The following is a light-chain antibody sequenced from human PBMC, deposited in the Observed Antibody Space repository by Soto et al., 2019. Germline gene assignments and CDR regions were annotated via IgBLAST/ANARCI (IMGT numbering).Light chain of an antibody. V-gene: IGKV3-15*01. CDR2: AAS. Sequence: EIVLTQSPVTLSLSPGERATLSCRASQSVSNYLAWYQQKPGQAPRLVIYAASTRATGIPDRFSGSVSGTEFTLTISSLQSEDFAVYYCQQYNEWPPFTFGQGTRLEIK. CDR3: QQYNEWPPFT. J-gene: IGKJ5*01. CDR1: QSVSNY.